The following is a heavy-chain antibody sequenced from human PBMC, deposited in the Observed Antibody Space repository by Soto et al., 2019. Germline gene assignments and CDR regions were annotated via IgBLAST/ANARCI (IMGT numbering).Heavy chain of an antibody. Sequence: ETLSLTCTVSGGSISSYYWSWIRQPPGKGLEWIGYIYYSGSTNYNPSLKSRVTISVDTSKNQFSLKLSSVTAADTAVYYCARDRQKGGADFDYWGQGTLVTVSS. V-gene: IGHV4-59*01. CDR2: IYYSGST. CDR3: ARDRQKGGADFDY. J-gene: IGHJ4*02. D-gene: IGHD3-16*01. CDR1: GGSISSYY.